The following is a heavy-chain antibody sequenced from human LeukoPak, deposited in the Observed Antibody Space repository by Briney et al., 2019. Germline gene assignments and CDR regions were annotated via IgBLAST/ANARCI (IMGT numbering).Heavy chain of an antibody. CDR3: AGSRYLDY. J-gene: IGHJ4*02. CDR2: IKQDGSEK. V-gene: IGHV3-7*01. CDR1: GFTFSTYW. Sequence: PGGSLRPSCAASGFTFSTYWMNWVRQAPGKGLEWVANIKQDGSEKNYVDSVKGRFTISRDNAKNSLYLQMNSLRAEDTAVYYCAGSRYLDYWGQGTLVTVFS.